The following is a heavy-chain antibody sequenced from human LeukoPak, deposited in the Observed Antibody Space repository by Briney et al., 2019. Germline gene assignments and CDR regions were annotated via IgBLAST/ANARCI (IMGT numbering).Heavy chain of an antibody. D-gene: IGHD3-22*01. Sequence: GGSLRLSCAASGITFTSYPMSWVRQAPGKGLEWVSAISGSGGTTYYADSVKGRFTISRDNSKNTLYLQMNSLRAEDTAVYYCAREVGDYYYDSSGYPDYWGQGTLVTVSS. V-gene: IGHV3-23*01. CDR1: GITFTSYP. J-gene: IGHJ4*02. CDR2: ISGSGGTT. CDR3: AREVGDYYYDSSGYPDY.